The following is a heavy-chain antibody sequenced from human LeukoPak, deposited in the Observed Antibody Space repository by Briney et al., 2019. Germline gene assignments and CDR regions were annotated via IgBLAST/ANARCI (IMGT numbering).Heavy chain of an antibody. J-gene: IGHJ4*02. CDR2: IYYSGST. CDR1: GGSISSYY. V-gene: IGHV4-59*01. D-gene: IGHD1-1*01. Sequence: SETLSLTCTVSGGSISSYYWSWIRKPPGKGLEWIGYIYYSGSTNYNPSLKSRVTISVDTSKNQFSLKLSSVTAADTAVYYCGRVRGSLDYFDYWGQGTLVTVSS. CDR3: GRVRGSLDYFDY.